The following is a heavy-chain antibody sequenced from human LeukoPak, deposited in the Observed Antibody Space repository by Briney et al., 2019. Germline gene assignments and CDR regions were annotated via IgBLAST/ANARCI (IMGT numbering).Heavy chain of an antibody. J-gene: IGHJ4*02. CDR2: ISGSGGST. D-gene: IGHD6-13*01. CDR3: ARDLFDSSSWYTSPPDY. CDR1: GFTFSSYA. V-gene: IGHV3-23*01. Sequence: GGSLRLSCAASGFTFSSYAMSWVRQAPGKGLEWVSAISGSGGSTYYADSVKGRFTISRDNSKNTLYLQMNSLRAEDTAVYYCARDLFDSSSWYTSPPDYWGQGTLVTVSS.